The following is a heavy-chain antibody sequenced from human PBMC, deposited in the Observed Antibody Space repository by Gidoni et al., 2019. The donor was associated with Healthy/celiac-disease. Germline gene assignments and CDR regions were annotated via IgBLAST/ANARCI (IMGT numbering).Heavy chain of an antibody. Sequence: GQLQESGPGLVKPSQTLSLTCTVSGGSISSGGYYWSWIRQHTGKGLEWIGYIYYSGSTYYNPSLKSRVTISVDTSKNQFSLKLSSVTAADTAVYYCARGTDYGDYGSENWFDPWGQGTLVTVSS. CDR2: IYYSGST. CDR1: GGSISSGGYY. D-gene: IGHD4-17*01. CDR3: ARGTDYGDYGSENWFDP. J-gene: IGHJ5*02. V-gene: IGHV4-31*03.